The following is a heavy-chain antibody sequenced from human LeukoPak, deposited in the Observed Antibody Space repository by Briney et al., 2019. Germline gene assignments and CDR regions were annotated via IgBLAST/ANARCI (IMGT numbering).Heavy chain of an antibody. CDR3: ARRISSWNVYIDK. CDR1: GGSLSGYY. CDR2: IYSSGTT. D-gene: IGHD1-1*01. J-gene: IGHJ4*02. Sequence: PSETPSLTCSVSGGSLSGYYWSWIRQTPGKGLEWIGYIYSSGTTNYNRALQSRVTISLDTAKNQFSLSVTSVTAADTAMYFCARRISSWNVYIDKWGQGIQVTVSS. V-gene: IGHV4-59*12.